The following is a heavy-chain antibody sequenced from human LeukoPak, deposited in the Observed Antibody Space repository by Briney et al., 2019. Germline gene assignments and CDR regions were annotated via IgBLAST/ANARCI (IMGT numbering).Heavy chain of an antibody. CDR3: ARQPHYYDTSAYYPSHFDY. V-gene: IGHV4-39*01. CDR2: ISYSGDT. Sequence: SETLSLTCTVSGGPITSNSHYWGWIRQPPGKGRDWIGSISYSGDTHYNPSLKRRVTLSVDRFKRQFSLNLRSLTDADTAVFYCARQPHYYDTSAYYPSHFDYWGVGTMVTVGS. D-gene: IGHD3-22*01. J-gene: IGHJ4*02. CDR1: GGPITSNSHY.